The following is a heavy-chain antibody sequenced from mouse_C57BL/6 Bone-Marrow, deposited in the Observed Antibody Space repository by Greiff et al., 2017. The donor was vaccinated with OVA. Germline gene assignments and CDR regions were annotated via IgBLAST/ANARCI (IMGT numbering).Heavy chain of an antibody. V-gene: IGHV14-4*01. CDR1: GFNIKDDY. J-gene: IGHJ2*01. D-gene: IGHD1-1*01. CDR3: TTTTVVVRDY. CDR2: IDPENGDT. Sequence: VQLQQSGAELVRPGASVKLSCTASGFNIKDDYMHWVKQRPEQGLEWIGWIDPENGDTEYASKFQGKATITADTSSNTAYLQLSSLTSEDTAVYYCTTTTVVVRDYWGQGTTLTVSS.